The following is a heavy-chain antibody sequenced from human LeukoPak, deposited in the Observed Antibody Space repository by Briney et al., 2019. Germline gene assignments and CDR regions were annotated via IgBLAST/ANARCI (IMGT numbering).Heavy chain of an antibody. D-gene: IGHD6-13*01. J-gene: IGHJ5*02. CDR2: INPNSGGT. CDR1: GYTFTGYY. Sequence: GASVKVSCKASGYTFTGYYMHWVRQAPGHGLEWMGWINPNSGGTNYAQKFQGRVTMTRDTSISTAYMELSRLRSDDTAVYYCARDLAAAGDWFDPWGQGTLVTVSS. V-gene: IGHV1-2*02. CDR3: ARDLAAAGDWFDP.